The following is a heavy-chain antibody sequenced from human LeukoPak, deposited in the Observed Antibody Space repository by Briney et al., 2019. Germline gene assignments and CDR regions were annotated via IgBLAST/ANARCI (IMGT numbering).Heavy chain of an antibody. D-gene: IGHD3-9*01. CDR3: ARQSMTGNERGDDAFDI. CDR1: GYTFSRYG. J-gene: IGHJ3*02. Sequence: GASVKVSCKASGYTFSRYGISWVRQAPGQGLEWMGWINAHNGNTNYAQKFQGRVAMTTDTSTSTAYMELRSLRSDDTAVYYCARQSMTGNERGDDAFDIWGQGTMVTVSS. CDR2: INAHNGNT. V-gene: IGHV1-18*01.